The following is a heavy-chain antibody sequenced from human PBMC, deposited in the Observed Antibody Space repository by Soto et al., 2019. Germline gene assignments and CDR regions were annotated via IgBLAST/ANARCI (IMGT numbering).Heavy chain of an antibody. Sequence: QPGGSLRLSCAASGFTFSSYGMHWVRQAPGKGLEWVAVISYDGSNKYYADSVKGRFTISRDNSKNTLYLQMNSLRAEDTAVYYCAKDPRYSSSRYFDYWGQGTLVTVSS. D-gene: IGHD6-6*01. J-gene: IGHJ4*02. CDR2: ISYDGSNK. CDR1: GFTFSSYG. CDR3: AKDPRYSSSRYFDY. V-gene: IGHV3-30*18.